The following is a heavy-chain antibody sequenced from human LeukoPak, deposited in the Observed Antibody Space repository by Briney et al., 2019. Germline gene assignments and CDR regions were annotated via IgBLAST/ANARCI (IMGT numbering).Heavy chain of an antibody. CDR2: IYDSGST. V-gene: IGHV4-39*07. D-gene: IGHD3-10*01. Sequence: SETLSLTCSVSGGSMSSRSYYWGWIRQPAGKGLEWIGSIYDSGSTYYNPSLKSRVIISVDTSKNHFSLKLSSVTAADTAVYYCAREAVAGGSGSNYYYYGVDVWGQGTTVTVSS. CDR3: AREAVAGGSGSNYYYYGVDV. J-gene: IGHJ6*02. CDR1: GGSMSSRSYY.